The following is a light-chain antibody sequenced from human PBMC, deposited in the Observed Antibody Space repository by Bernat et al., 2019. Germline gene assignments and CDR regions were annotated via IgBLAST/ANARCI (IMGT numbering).Light chain of an antibody. CDR1: SSNIGAGYH. Sequence: QSVLTQPPSVSGAPGQRVTISCTGSSSNIGAGYHVHWYQQLPGTAPKLLFYGNSNRPSGVPDRFSGSKSGTPASLAITWLQAEDEADYYCQSYDSSLSGPVFGGGTKVTVL. CDR2: GNS. J-gene: IGLJ2*01. CDR3: QSYDSSLSGPV. V-gene: IGLV1-40*01.